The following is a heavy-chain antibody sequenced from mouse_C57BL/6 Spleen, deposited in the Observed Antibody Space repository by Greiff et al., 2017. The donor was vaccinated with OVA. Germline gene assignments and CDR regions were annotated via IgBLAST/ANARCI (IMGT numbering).Heavy chain of an antibody. J-gene: IGHJ2*01. CDR2: IYPGDGDT. V-gene: IGHV1-80*01. Sequence: VHLVESGAELVKPGASVKISCKASGYAFSSYWMNWVKQRPGKGLEWIGQIYPGDGDTNYNGKFKGKATLTADKSSSTAYMQLSSLTSEDSAVYFCARSGLRGDFDYWGQGTTLTVSS. CDR1: GYAFSSYW. D-gene: IGHD2-4*01. CDR3: ARSGLRGDFDY.